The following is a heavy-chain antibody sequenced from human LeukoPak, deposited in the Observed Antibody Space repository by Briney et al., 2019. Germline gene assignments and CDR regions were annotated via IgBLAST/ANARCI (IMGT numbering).Heavy chain of an antibody. CDR3: ARDPYSGNYGNYYYYYMDV. CDR1: GFSFSDYS. V-gene: IGHV3-21*05. D-gene: IGHD1-26*01. CDR2: ISGGSRGI. Sequence: GGSLRLSCAASGFSFSDYSMDWVRQAPGKGLEWVSKISGGSRGIFYADSVKGRFTISRDNAKNSLYLQMNSLGPEDTAVYYCARDPYSGNYGNYYYYYMDVWAKGPRSPSP. J-gene: IGHJ6*03.